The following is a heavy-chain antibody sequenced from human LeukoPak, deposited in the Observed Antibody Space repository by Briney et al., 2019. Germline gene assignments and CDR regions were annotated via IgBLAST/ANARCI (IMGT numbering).Heavy chain of an antibody. CDR2: ISDSGRRT. CDR1: GFTFRSFA. V-gene: IGHV3-23*01. Sequence: GGSLRLSCAASGFTFRSFAMNWVRQAPGKGLEWVSTISDSGRRTYYADSVKGRFTVSRDNSKNTLYLQMDGLRAEDTAVFYCAISLRGGYNSGHGDYWGPGTLVTVSS. CDR3: AISLRGGYNSGHGDY. J-gene: IGHJ4*02. D-gene: IGHD5-18*01.